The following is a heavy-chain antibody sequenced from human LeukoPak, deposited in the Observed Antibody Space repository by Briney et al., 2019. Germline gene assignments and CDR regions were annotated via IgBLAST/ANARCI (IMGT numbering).Heavy chain of an antibody. V-gene: IGHV3-21*01. Sequence: PGGSLRLSCAASGFTFSSYSMNWVRQAPGKGLGWVSSISSSSSYIYYADSVKGRFTISRDNAKNSLYLQMNSLRAEDTAVYYCARGTYYYDSSGYNPTYWGQGTLVTVSS. CDR1: GFTFSSYS. D-gene: IGHD3-22*01. J-gene: IGHJ4*02. CDR3: ARGTYYYDSSGYNPTY. CDR2: ISSSSSYI.